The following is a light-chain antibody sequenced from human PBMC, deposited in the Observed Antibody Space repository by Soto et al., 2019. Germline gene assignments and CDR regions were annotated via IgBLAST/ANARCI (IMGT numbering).Light chain of an antibody. CDR1: QSVHFNY. J-gene: IGKJ5*01. CDR3: QHYDGSPIT. V-gene: IGKV3-20*01. CDR2: GAS. Sequence: EFVVTQSPCTLSLSPGERATLSCRASQSVHFNYLAWYQQKPGQAPRLLIYGASSRATGIPDRFRGSGSGTDFTLTISRLEPEDFAVYYCQHYDGSPITFGHGTDWRL.